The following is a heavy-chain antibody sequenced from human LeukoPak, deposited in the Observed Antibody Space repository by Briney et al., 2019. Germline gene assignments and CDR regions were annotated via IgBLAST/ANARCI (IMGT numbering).Heavy chain of an antibody. V-gene: IGHV4-38-2*02. CDR2: IYHSGST. CDR3: ARFFRTVWELPYS. J-gene: IGHJ4*02. CDR1: GYSISSGYY. Sequence: SETLSLTCTVSGYSISSGYYWGWIRQPPGKGLEWIGSIYHSGSTKYNPSLKSRVTISVDTSKNQFSLKMSSVTAADMAVYYCARFFRTVWELPYSWGPGTLVTVSS. D-gene: IGHD1-26*01.